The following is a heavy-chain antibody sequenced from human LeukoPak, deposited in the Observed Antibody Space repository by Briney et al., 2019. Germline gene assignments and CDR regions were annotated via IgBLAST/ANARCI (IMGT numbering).Heavy chain of an antibody. CDR3: ARGPARRPWDAFEY. J-gene: IGHJ4*02. V-gene: IGHV1-2*02. CDR1: GYTFTGYY. Sequence: ASVKVSCKASGYTFTGYYMHWVRQAPGQGLEWMGWINPNSGATNYAQKFQGRVTMTRDTSISTAYMELSRLRSDDTAVYYCARGPARRPWDAFEYWGQGTLVTASS. CDR2: INPNSGAT. D-gene: IGHD6-6*01.